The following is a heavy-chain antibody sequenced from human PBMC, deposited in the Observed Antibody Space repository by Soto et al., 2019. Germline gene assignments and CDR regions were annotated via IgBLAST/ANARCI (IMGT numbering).Heavy chain of an antibody. CDR2: LYDSGST. CDR1: GDSISTYY. CDR3: ARENYYGSGTYFRLDV. V-gene: IGHV4-59*01. Sequence: SETLSLSCTVSGDSISTYYWSWIRQPPGKGLEWIGYLYDSGSTHYNPSLKSRVTISVDTSMIQFSLKLTSVTAADTAVYYCARENYYGSGTYFRLDVWGQVTRVTFSS. J-gene: IGHJ6*02. D-gene: IGHD3-10*01.